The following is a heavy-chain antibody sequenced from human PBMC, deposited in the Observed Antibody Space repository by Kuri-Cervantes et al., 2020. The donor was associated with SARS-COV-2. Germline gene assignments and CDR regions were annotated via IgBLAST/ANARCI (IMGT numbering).Heavy chain of an antibody. CDR1: GFTFSSSW. CDR2: IKCDGSNK. D-gene: IGHD2-2*02. J-gene: IGHJ6*02. V-gene: IGHV3-52*02. Sequence: GESLKISCAASGFTFSSSWMHWVCQAPEKGQEWVADIKCDGSNKYYADSVKGRFTISRDNSKNTLYLQMNSLRAEDTAVYYCARAGQYQLLYDTKEAYYYGMDVWGQGTTVTVSS. CDR3: ARAGQYQLLYDTKEAYYYGMDV.